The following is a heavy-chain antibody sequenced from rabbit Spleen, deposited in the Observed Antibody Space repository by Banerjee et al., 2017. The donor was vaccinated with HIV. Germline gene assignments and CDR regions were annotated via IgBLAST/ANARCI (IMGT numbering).Heavy chain of an antibody. J-gene: IGHJ4*01. CDR3: VRDRANIGGDYGPYYFDL. CDR1: GFDFSGSLY. D-gene: IGHD2-1*01. CDR2: IYVVDSSGSI. Sequence: QSLEESGGDLVKPGTSLTLTCKASGFDFSGSLYICWVRQAPGKGLEWIACIYVVDSSGSIFYASWVNGRFTISSHNAQNTLYLQLNSLTAADTATYFCVRDRANIGGDYGPYYFDLWGPGTLVTVS. V-gene: IGHV1S40*01.